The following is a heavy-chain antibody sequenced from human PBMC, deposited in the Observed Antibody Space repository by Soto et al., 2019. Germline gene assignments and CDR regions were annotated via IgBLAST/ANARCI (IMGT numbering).Heavy chain of an antibody. CDR3: ARLYGYCIRNSCHGHYAMDV. CDR2: IYSSGST. CDR1: SDSVSRSSYT. J-gene: IGHJ6*02. D-gene: IGHD2-2*01. Sequence: SETLSLTCTVSSDSVSRSSYTWGWIRQPPGKGPEWIGSIYSSGSTYYNPSLNSRVTVSVDTSKNQFSLKVTSVTAADTAVYYCARLYGYCIRNSCHGHYAMDVWGQGTTVTVSS. V-gene: IGHV4-39*01.